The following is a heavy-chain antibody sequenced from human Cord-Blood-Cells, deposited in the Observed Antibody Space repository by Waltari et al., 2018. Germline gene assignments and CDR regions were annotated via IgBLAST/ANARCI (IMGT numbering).Heavy chain of an antibody. CDR2: IKKDGSEK. Sequence: EVQLVESGGGLVQPGGSLRLSCAASGFTFSSYWMSWVRQAPGKGMGGVANIKKDGSEKYYVDSVKGRFTISRDNAKNSLYLQMNSLRAEDTAVYYCARSWTGQFDYWGQGTLVTVSS. J-gene: IGHJ4*02. CDR3: ARSWTGQFDY. V-gene: IGHV3-7*01. CDR1: GFTFSSYW. D-gene: IGHD3-9*01.